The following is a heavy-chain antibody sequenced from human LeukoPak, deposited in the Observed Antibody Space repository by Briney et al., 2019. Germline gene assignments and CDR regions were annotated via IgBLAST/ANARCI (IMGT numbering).Heavy chain of an antibody. CDR3: GRDIATAVDY. V-gene: IGHV3-74*01. Sequence: SAESLRLSCTASGFSFSSYWMHWVRQAPGKGLVWVSRINSAGISTNYADSVKGRLTISRDNAKNTLYLQMNSLRAEDTAIYYCGRDIATAVDYWGLGTLVTVSS. CDR1: GFSFSSYW. D-gene: IGHD6-13*01. J-gene: IGHJ4*02. CDR2: INSAGIST.